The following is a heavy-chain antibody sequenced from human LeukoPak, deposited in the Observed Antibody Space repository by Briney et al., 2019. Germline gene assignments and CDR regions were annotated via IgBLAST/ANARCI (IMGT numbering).Heavy chain of an antibody. Sequence: PGGSLRLSCAASGFTVSSNYMSWVRQAPGKGLEWVSVIYSGGSTYYADSVKGRFTISRDNSKNTLYLQMNSLRAEDTAVYHCARESLGGSSFDYWGQGTLVTVSS. CDR3: ARESLGGSSFDY. J-gene: IGHJ4*02. CDR2: IYSGGST. CDR1: GFTVSSNY. D-gene: IGHD1-26*01. V-gene: IGHV3-66*02.